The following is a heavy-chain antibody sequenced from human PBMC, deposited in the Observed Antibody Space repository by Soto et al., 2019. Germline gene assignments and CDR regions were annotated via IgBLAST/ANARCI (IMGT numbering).Heavy chain of an antibody. CDR2: INPNSGGT. Sequence: QVQLVQSRAEVKKPGASVEVSCKASGYTFTGYYMHWVRQAPGQGLEWMGWINPNSGGTNYAQKFQGWVTMTRDTSISTAYMELSRLRSDDTAVYYCARGYCSGGSCYIDGWFDPWGQGTLVTVSS. D-gene: IGHD2-15*01. CDR1: GYTFTGYY. V-gene: IGHV1-2*04. CDR3: ARGYCSGGSCYIDGWFDP. J-gene: IGHJ5*02.